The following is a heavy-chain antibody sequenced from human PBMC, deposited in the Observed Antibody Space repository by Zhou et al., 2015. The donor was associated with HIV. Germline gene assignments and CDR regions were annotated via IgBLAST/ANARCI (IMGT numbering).Heavy chain of an antibody. CDR2: IRYDGSNK. J-gene: IGHJ4*02. CDR3: ARGGPYYYDSSGYYSTRRDFDY. V-gene: IGHV3-30*02. CDR1: GFTFSSYG. D-gene: IGHD3-22*01. Sequence: QVQLVESGGGVVQPGRSLRLSCAASGFTFSSYGMHWVRQAPGKGLEWVAFIRYDGSNKNYEDLVNGRFTISRDNSKNTLFLQMNSLRPEDTAVYYCARGGPYYYDSSGYYSTRRDFDYWGQGTLVTVSS.